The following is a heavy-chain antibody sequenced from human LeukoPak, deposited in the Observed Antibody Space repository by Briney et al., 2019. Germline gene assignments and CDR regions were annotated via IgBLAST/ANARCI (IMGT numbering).Heavy chain of an antibody. D-gene: IGHD3-9*01. CDR2: IRTTAEGAKYA. CDR1: GFSLTDYP. Sequence: PGGSLRLSCATSGFSLTDYPMNWVRQAPGKGLEWISNIRTTAEGAKYAYYADSVKGRVTISRDDGKNTLYLHMNSLRDDDTAVYYCATDRRYAFDYWGQGILVTVS. CDR3: ATDRRYAFDY. J-gene: IGHJ4*02. V-gene: IGHV3-48*02.